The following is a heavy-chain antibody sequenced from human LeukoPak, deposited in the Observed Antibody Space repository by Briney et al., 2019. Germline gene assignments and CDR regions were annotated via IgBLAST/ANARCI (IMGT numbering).Heavy chain of an antibody. V-gene: IGHV3-21*06. Sequence: GGSLRLSCAASGFTFSDYNMNWVRQAPGKGLEWVSSISSSATYIYYADSVKGRFTISRDNAKTSLSLQMNSLRAEDTAVYYCARDRHSSGSYYFHYWGQGTLVTVSS. CDR3: ARDRHSSGSYYFHY. CDR2: ISSSATYI. J-gene: IGHJ4*02. CDR1: GFTFSDYN. D-gene: IGHD1-26*01.